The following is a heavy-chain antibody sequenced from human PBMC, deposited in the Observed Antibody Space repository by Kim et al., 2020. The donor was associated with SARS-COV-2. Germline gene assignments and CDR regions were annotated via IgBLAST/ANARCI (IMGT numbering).Heavy chain of an antibody. CDR1: GFIFSGSS. J-gene: IGHJ4*02. CDR3: AAYTDYFFNY. D-gene: IGHD4-17*01. Sequence: GGSLRLSCAASGFIFSGSSMHWVRQASGKGLEWVGRIRSKPKNYATVYTVSVKGRFTVFRDDSKNTAYLQMNGRKTEDTAVYYCAAYTDYFFNYWGQGILVTVSS. CDR2: IRSKPKNYAT. V-gene: IGHV3-73*01.